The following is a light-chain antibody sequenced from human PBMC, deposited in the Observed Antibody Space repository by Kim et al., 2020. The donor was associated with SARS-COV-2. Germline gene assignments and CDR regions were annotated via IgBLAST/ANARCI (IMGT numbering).Light chain of an antibody. CDR3: QAWVSNTDVV. Sequence: SYELTQPPSVSVSPGQTASITCSGDKLGDKYVCWYQQKPGQSPVLVIHQDAKRPSGIPERFSGSNSGNTATLTINGTQAMDEADYYCQAWVSNTDVVFGGGTQLTVL. CDR2: QDA. CDR1: KLGDKY. V-gene: IGLV3-1*01. J-gene: IGLJ2*01.